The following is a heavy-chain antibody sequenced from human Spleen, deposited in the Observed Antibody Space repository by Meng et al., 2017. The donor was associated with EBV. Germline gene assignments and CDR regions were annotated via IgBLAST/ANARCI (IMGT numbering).Heavy chain of an antibody. CDR1: AGTFKSDA. CDR2: LIHMLGAP. CDR3: ASESGRGYTPDY. D-gene: IGHD3-10*01. Sequence: QAQLLQSVADLKQPRAEVNESCTSSAGTFKSDAISFVRQAPGQGLELMGGLIHMLGAPNYAQEFQDRVTNIADKSTSIPYMELSSLRSDDTAVYYCASESGRGYTPDYWGRGTLVTVSS. J-gene: IGHJ4*02. V-gene: IGHV1-69*06.